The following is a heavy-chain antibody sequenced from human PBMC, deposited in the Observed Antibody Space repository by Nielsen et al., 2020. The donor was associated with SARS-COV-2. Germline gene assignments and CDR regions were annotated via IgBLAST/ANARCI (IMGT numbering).Heavy chain of an antibody. V-gene: IGHV3-23*01. CDR2: ILGSGAAI. CDR1: GFTFGTYT. D-gene: IGHD1-14*01. J-gene: IGHJ4*02. Sequence: GESLKISCTVSGFTFGTYTISWVRQPPGKGLQWVAGILGSGAAIFYADSVKGRFTVSRDNSMNTVYLEMSRLRSEDTALYFCAKDRIPDGLWEIDYWGQGTRVTVSS. CDR3: AKDRIPDGLWEIDY.